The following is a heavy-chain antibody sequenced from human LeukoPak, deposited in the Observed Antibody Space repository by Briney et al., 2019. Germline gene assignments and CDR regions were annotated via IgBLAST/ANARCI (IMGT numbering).Heavy chain of an antibody. CDR1: GGSISSSAHY. V-gene: IGHV4-39*07. CDR2: IYYSGST. Sequence: PSETLSLTCTVSGGSISSSAHYWAWIRQSPGKGLEWIGSIYYSGSTHYNPSLKSRVTISVDTSKHEFSLKLKSVTAADTALYYCARNCTADNDVSRRDKWFDPWGHGTLVTVSS. J-gene: IGHJ5*02. CDR3: ARNCTADNDVSRRDKWFDP. D-gene: IGHD2-8*02.